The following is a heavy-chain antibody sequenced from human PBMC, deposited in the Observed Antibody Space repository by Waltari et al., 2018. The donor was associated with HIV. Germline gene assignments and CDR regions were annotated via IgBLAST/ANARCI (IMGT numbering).Heavy chain of an antibody. Sequence: EVQLVESGGGLVQPGGSLRLSCAASGFTFSSYWMPWVRQAPGKGLVWVSRINSDGSSTSYADSVKGRFTISRDNAKNTLYLQMNSLRAEDTAVYYCAVGPLRTAAGRHYGMDVWGQGTTVTVSS. V-gene: IGHV3-74*01. D-gene: IGHD6-13*01. CDR2: INSDGSST. J-gene: IGHJ6*02. CDR1: GFTFSSYW. CDR3: AVGPLRTAAGRHYGMDV.